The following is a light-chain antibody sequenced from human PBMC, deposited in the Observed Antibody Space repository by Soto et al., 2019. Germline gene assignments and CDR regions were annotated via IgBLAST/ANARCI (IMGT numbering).Light chain of an antibody. CDR1: SSDVGGYNY. V-gene: IGLV2-14*03. CDR2: YVS. Sequence: QSVLTQPASVSGSPGHSITISCTGTSSDVGGYNYVSWYQQHPGKAPKLMIYYVSHRPSGVSNRFSGSKSGNTASLTISGLQAEDEADYYCSSYTSINSYVFGTGTKVTVL. CDR3: SSYTSINSYV. J-gene: IGLJ1*01.